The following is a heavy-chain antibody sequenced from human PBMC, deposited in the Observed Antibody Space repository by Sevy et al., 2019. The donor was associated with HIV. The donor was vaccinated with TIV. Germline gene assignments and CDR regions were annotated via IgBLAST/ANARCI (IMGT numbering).Heavy chain of an antibody. D-gene: IGHD5-18*01. Sequence: ASVKVSCKASGYTFTSYGISWVRQAPGQGLEWMGWISAYNGNTNYAQKLQGRVTMTTDTSTSTAYMELRSLRSDDTAVYYSAREGRYSYGKDYFDYWGQGTLVTVSS. J-gene: IGHJ4*02. CDR2: ISAYNGNT. CDR1: GYTFTSYG. CDR3: AREGRYSYGKDYFDY. V-gene: IGHV1-18*01.